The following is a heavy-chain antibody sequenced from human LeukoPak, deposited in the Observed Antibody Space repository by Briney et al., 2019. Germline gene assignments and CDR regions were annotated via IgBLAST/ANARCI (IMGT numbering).Heavy chain of an antibody. CDR2: ISSSGSTI. CDR1: GFTFSSYE. V-gene: IGHV3-48*03. J-gene: IGHJ4*02. Sequence: GGSLRLSCAASGFTFSSYEMNWVRQAPGKGLEWVSYISSSGSTIYYADSVKGRFTISRDNAKNSLYLQMNSLRAEDTAVYYCARDRDDYGSGSYGYWGQGTLVTVSS. CDR3: ARDRDDYGSGSYGY. D-gene: IGHD3-10*01.